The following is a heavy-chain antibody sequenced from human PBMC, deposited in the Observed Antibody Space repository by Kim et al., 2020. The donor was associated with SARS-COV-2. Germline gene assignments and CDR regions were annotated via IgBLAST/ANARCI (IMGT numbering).Heavy chain of an antibody. V-gene: IGHV4-34*01. CDR2: INHSGST. J-gene: IGHJ4*02. CDR3: ARGADIAVETTLGSYYFDY. D-gene: IGHD6-19*01. Sequence: SETLSLTCAVYGGSFSGYYWSWIRQPPGKGLEWIGEINHSGSTNYNPSLKSRVTISVDTSKNQFSLKLSSVTAADTAVYYCARGADIAVETTLGSYYFDYWGQGTLVTVSS. CDR1: GGSFSGYY.